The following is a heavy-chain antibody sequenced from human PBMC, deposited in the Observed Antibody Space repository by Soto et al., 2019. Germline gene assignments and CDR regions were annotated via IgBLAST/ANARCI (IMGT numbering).Heavy chain of an antibody. CDR3: ARDLGYCSSTSCSRVGGMDV. D-gene: IGHD2-2*01. Sequence: QVQLVQSGAEVKKPGSSVKVSCKASRGTFSSYAISWVRQAPGQGLEWMGGIIPIFGTANYAQKFQGRVTITADESTSTAYMELSSLRSEDTAVYYCARDLGYCSSTSCSRVGGMDVWGQGTTVTVSS. V-gene: IGHV1-69*01. J-gene: IGHJ6*02. CDR1: RGTFSSYA. CDR2: IIPIFGTA.